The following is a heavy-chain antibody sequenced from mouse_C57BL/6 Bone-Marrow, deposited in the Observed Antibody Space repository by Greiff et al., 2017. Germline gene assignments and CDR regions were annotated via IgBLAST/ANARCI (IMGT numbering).Heavy chain of an antibody. D-gene: IGHD1-1*01. Sequence: QVHLQQSGPELVKPGASVKISCKASGYAFSSSWMNWVKQRPGKGLEWIGRIYPGDGDTNYNGKFKGKATLTADKSSSTAYMQLSSLTSEDSAVYFCASVLRSYAMDYWGQGTSVTVSS. CDR2: IYPGDGDT. V-gene: IGHV1-82*01. CDR3: ASVLRSYAMDY. J-gene: IGHJ4*01. CDR1: GYAFSSSW.